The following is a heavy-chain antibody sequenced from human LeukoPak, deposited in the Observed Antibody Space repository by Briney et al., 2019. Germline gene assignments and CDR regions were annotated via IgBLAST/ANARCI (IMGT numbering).Heavy chain of an antibody. D-gene: IGHD1-26*01. CDR2: IYYSGST. J-gene: IGHJ4*02. V-gene: IGHV4-59*01. Sequence: SETLSLTCTVSAGSISSYYWSWIRQPPAKRLEWIGYIYYSGSTNYNPSLKSRATISVDTSKNQFSLKLSSVTAADTAVYYCARDRWEPDYWGQGTLVTVSS. CDR1: AGSISSYY. CDR3: ARDRWEPDY.